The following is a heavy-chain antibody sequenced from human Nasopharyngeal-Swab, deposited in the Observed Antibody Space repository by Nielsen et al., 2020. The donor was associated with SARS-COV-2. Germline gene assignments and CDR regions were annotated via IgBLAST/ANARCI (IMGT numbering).Heavy chain of an antibody. CDR1: GGSISRYY. D-gene: IGHD3-10*01. CDR2: IYYSGST. J-gene: IGHJ6*02. CDR3: ARAEYELQSFGYYYYIMDV. V-gene: IGHV4-59*01. Sequence: SETLSLTCTLSGGSISRYYWSWIRQPPGKGLEWIGYIYYSGSTFYNPSLKSRVTMSVDTSKNQFSLNLSSVTAADTAVYFCARAEYELQSFGYYYYIMDVWGQGTTVTVSS.